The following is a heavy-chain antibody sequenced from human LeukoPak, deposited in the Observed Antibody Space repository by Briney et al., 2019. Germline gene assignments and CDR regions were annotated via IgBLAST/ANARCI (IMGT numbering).Heavy chain of an antibody. CDR1: GGSISSSSYY. D-gene: IGHD3-9*01. Sequence: PSETLSLTCSVSGGSISSSSYYWGWIRQPPGKGLEWIGSIYYSGSTYYNPSLKSRVTISVDTSKNQFSLKLSSVTAADTAVYYCARLGGYFDWLGFNYWGQGTLVTVSS. CDR3: ARLGGYFDWLGFNY. J-gene: IGHJ4*02. CDR2: IYYSGST. V-gene: IGHV4-39*01.